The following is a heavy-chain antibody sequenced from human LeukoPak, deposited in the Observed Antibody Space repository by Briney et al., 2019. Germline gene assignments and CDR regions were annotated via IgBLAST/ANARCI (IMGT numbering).Heavy chain of an antibody. CDR3: ARGRWRQLVDY. CDR2: MNPNSGNT. D-gene: IGHD6-6*01. V-gene: IGHV1-8*01. J-gene: IGHJ4*02. CDR1: GYTFTNYD. Sequence: VKVSCKASGYTFTNYDINWVRQATGQGLEWMGWMNPNSGNTGYAQKFQGRVTITRNTSISTAYMELSSLRSEDTAVYYCARGRWRQLVDYWGQGTLVTVSS.